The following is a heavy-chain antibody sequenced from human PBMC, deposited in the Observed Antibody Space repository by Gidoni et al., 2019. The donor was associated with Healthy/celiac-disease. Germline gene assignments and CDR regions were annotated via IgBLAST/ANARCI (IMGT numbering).Heavy chain of an antibody. CDR3: WGGRIFVTFGEGDYFDY. Sequence: QVQLVESGGGVVQPGRSLRLSCAASGFTSSSYGMHWVRQAPGKGLELVAVIWDDGSNKYLGELREGRFTISRKNSKNTVELQINHLRTEDKGLDYRWGGRIFVTFGEGDYFDYWGQGTLVTVSS. CDR2: IWDDGSNK. V-gene: IGHV3-33*08. J-gene: IGHJ4*02. D-gene: IGHD3-16*01. CDR1: GFTSSSYG.